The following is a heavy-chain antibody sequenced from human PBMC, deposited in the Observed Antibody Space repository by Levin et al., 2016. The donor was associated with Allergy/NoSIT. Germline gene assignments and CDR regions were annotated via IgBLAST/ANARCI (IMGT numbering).Heavy chain of an antibody. CDR3: ARGEIAAAGTPYYYYGMDV. J-gene: IGHJ6*02. D-gene: IGHD6-13*01. V-gene: IGHV4-34*01. CDR2: INHSGST. Sequence: PGKGLEWIGEINHSGSTNYNPSLKSRVTISVDTSKNQFSLKLSSVTAADTAVYYCARGEIAAAGTPYYYYGMDVWGQGTTVTVSS.